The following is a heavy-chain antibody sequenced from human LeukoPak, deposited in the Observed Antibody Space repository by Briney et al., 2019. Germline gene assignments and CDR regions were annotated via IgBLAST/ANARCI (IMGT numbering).Heavy chain of an antibody. CDR1: GFTFSSYS. CDR3: AREAILTGYYDY. D-gene: IGHD3-9*01. J-gene: IGHJ4*02. CDR2: ISSSGAKT. Sequence: TGGSLRLSCAASGFTFSSYSMNWVRQAPGKGLQWVSSISSSGAKTYYADSVKGRFTISRDNAKNSLYLQMNSLRAEDTAVYYCAREAILTGYYDYWGQGTLVTVSS. V-gene: IGHV3-21*04.